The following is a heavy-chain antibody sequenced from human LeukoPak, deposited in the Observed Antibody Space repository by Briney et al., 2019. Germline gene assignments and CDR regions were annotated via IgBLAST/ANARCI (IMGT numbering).Heavy chain of an antibody. D-gene: IGHD5-18*01. J-gene: IGHJ4*02. Sequence: GGSLRLSCAASGFTFSSYAMSWVRQAPGEGLGWVSAISGSGGTTYYADSVKGRFTISTDNPKNTLYLRMNSLRAEDTAVYSCAKDDTAALDYWGQGTLVTVSS. CDR3: AKDDTAALDY. V-gene: IGHV3-23*01. CDR2: ISGSGGTT. CDR1: GFTFSSYA.